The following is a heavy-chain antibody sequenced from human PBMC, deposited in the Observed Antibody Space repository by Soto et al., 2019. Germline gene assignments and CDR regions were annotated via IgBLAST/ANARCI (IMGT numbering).Heavy chain of an antibody. J-gene: IGHJ4*02. CDR3: ASLGYSHDLRLAY. Sequence: PSETLSLTCTVSGGSMSSSSTYYWGWMRQPPGKGLEWIASFFIGGNTYYNPSVKSRVTISVDKSKNQFSLKLSSVTAADTAVYYCASLGYSHDLRLAYWGQGTLVTVSS. CDR2: FFIGGNT. CDR1: GGSMSSSSTYY. V-gene: IGHV4-39*07. D-gene: IGHD5-18*01.